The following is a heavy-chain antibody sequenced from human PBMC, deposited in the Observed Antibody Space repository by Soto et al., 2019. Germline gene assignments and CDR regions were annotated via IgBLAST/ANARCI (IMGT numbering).Heavy chain of an antibody. Sequence: GGSLRLSCAASGFTFSSYEMNWVRQAPGKGLEWVSYISSSGSTIYYADSVKGRFTISRDNAKNSLYLQMNSLRAEDTAVYYCARARGYDLGWYFDLWGRGTLVTVSS. D-gene: IGHD5-12*01. CDR3: ARARGYDLGWYFDL. V-gene: IGHV3-48*03. J-gene: IGHJ2*01. CDR2: ISSSGSTI. CDR1: GFTFSSYE.